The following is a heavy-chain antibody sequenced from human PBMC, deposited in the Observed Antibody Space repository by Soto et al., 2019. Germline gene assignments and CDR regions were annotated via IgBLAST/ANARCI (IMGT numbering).Heavy chain of an antibody. J-gene: IGHJ4*02. CDR3: ARAVCDPPYYLDY. V-gene: IGHV4-59*08. D-gene: IGHD6-19*01. Sequence: QVQLQESGPGLVRPSETLSLTCTVSSDSISSYYWIWIRQSPGKGLEWIGFIDYSGNTNYNPSLKRRVTRSGDTTKNQFSLRLRSVTAADTAVYNCARAVCDPPYYLDYWGQGTLVTVSS. CDR1: SDSISSYY. CDR2: IDYSGNT.